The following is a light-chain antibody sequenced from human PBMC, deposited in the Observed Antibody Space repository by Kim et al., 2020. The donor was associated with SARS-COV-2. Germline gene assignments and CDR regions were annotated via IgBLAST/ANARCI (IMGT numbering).Light chain of an antibody. CDR2: DVT. J-gene: IGLJ1*01. CDR3: SSDRDTSNDV. Sequence: QSALTQPASVSGSPGQSITLSCPGTSRDIGGYNYVSWYQQHPGKAPRLLIYDVTERSSGVPDRFSGSKSANTASLTISGLQTEDEATYYCSSDRDTSNDVFGAGTKVTVL. CDR1: SRDIGGYNY. V-gene: IGLV2-14*03.